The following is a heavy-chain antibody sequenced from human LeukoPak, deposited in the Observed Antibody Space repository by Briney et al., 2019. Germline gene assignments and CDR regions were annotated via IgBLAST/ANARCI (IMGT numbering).Heavy chain of an antibody. D-gene: IGHD5-18*01. CDR3: AHGDTAMVLFDY. J-gene: IGHJ4*02. Sequence: TLSLTCTVSGGSISGYYWSWIRQPPGKALEWLALIYWDDDKRYSPSLKSRLTITKDTSKNQVVLTMTNMDPVDTATYYCAHGDTAMVLFDYWGQGTLVTVSS. V-gene: IGHV2-5*08. CDR1: GGSISGYYWS. CDR2: IYWDDDK.